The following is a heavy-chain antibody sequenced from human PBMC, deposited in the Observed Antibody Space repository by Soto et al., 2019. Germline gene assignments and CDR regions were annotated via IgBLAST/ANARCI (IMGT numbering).Heavy chain of an antibody. V-gene: IGHV3-74*01. CDR3: ARGIQYRYGMDV. Sequence: EVQLVESGGTLVQPGGSLRLSCAAAGFTFTNYWIHWVRQAPGKGLVWVSRINGDGSNTFYADSVKGRFAISRDNAKNTVYLEMISLTAEDTAVYYCARGIQYRYGMDVWGQGTTVAVSS. CDR1: GFTFTNYW. J-gene: IGHJ6*02. CDR2: INGDGSNT. D-gene: IGHD1-1*01.